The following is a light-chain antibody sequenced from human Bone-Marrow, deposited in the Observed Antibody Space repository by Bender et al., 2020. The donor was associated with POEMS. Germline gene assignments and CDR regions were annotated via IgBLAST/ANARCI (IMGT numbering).Light chain of an antibody. V-gene: IGLV2-14*01. CDR1: SGDIGRYDH. Sequence: QSALTQPASVSGSPGQSITISCTGTSGDIGRYDHVSWYQKHPGKAPKIILYEVSIRPSGISYRFSGSKSGNTASLTISGLQADDEADYYCSSYTSSGSSVLFGGGTKLTVL. J-gene: IGLJ2*01. CDR2: EVS. CDR3: SSYTSSGSSVL.